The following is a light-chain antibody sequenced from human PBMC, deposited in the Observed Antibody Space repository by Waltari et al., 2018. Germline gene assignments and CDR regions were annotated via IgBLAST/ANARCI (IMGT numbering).Light chain of an antibody. Sequence: QSVLTQPPSASGTPGQRVTIPCSGSSYNIGSNLVSWYLQVPGTDPKLLIYSNHQRPSGVPERFSGSKSGPSASLAISWLQSEDEGDYYCAAWDGSLEGWVFGGGTRLTVL. J-gene: IGLJ3*02. CDR1: SYNIGSNL. V-gene: IGLV1-44*01. CDR2: SNH. CDR3: AAWDGSLEGWV.